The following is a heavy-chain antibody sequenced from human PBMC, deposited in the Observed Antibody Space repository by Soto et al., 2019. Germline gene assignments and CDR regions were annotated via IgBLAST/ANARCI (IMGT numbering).Heavy chain of an antibody. J-gene: IGHJ6*02. CDR1: GYTFIGFY. V-gene: IGHV1-2*02. CDR2: INPNNGVT. Sequence: QVQLVQSGAEVKKPGASVKVSCKASGYTFIGFYMHWVRQAPGQGLEWMGFINPNNGVTKYAQKFQGRVTMPRDTSISTAYMEVRRLRSDDTAVYYCARGPRYGMDVWGQGTTVIVS. CDR3: ARGPRYGMDV.